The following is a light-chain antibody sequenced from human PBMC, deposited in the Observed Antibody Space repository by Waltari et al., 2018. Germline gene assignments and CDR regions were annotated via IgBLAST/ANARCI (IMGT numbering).Light chain of an antibody. J-gene: IGKJ1*01. CDR3: QHYVRLPAT. Sequence: EIVLTQSPGTLSLSPGERATLAFRASQSVGRSLAWDQQKPGQAPRLLIYDASRRATGIPDRFSGSGSGTDFSLTISRLEPEDFAVYYCQHYVRLPATFGQGTKVEI. V-gene: IGKV3-20*01. CDR2: DAS. CDR1: QSVGRS.